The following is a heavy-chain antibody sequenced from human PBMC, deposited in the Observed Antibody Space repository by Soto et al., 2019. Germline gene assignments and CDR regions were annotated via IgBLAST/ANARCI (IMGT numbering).Heavy chain of an antibody. CDR2: ISGSGGST. CDR3: ARGHHSMDV. V-gene: IGHV3-23*01. Sequence: EVQLLESGGGLVQPGGSLRLSCAASGFTFSSYAMSWVRQAPGKGLEWVSAISGSGGSTHYADSVQGRFTISRDNAENSLFLQMNSLRAEDAALYFCARGHHSMDVWGQGATVTVSS. CDR1: GFTFSSYA. J-gene: IGHJ6*02.